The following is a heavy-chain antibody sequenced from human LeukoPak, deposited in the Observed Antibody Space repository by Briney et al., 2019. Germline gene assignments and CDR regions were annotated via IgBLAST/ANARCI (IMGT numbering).Heavy chain of an antibody. CDR2: IRPDSGGT. D-gene: IGHD3-10*01. V-gene: IGHV1-2*02. CDR1: GYTFIGYY. J-gene: IGHJ4*02. CDR3: ARVGYGFGEVLNFDY. Sequence: ASVKVSCKASGYTFIGYYIHWVRQAPGQGLEWMGWIRPDSGGTNDAQSSQGRVTMTRDTSISTVYMELTSLRSDDTAVYYCARVGYGFGEVLNFDYWGQGTLVTVSS.